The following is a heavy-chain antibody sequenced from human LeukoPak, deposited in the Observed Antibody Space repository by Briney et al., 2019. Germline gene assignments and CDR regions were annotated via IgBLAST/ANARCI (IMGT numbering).Heavy chain of an antibody. V-gene: IGHV1-8*01. Sequence: ASVKVSCKASGYTFTSYDINWVRQATGQGLEWMGWMNPNSGNTGYAQKFQGRVTMTRNTSISTAYMELSSLRSEDTAVYYCARDPSLRVTLPDWGQGTLVTVSS. CDR2: MNPNSGNT. CDR1: GYTFTSYD. J-gene: IGHJ4*02. D-gene: IGHD2-21*02. CDR3: ARDPSLRVTLPD.